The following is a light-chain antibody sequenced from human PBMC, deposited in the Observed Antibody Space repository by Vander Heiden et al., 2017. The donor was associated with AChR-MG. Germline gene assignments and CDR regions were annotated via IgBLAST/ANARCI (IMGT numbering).Light chain of an antibody. Sequence: DIVLTQSPDTLSLSPGEGATLSCRASQSLGSGYLAWYQQKPGQAPRRIIIIIVGASTRAAGIPDRFSGGGYGTDFTLTISRREPDDFAVYYCQQYGNSPPYTFGQGTKLEIK. J-gene: IGKJ2*01. CDR2: GAS. CDR1: QSLGSGY. V-gene: IGKV3-20*01. CDR3: QQYGNSPPYT.